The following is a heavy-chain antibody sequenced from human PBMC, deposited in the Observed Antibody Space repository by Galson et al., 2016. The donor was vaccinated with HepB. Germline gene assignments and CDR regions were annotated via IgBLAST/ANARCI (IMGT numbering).Heavy chain of an antibody. CDR1: GFTFRSSS. CDR3: ARGVKSYDSSGYYGMDV. CDR2: IDSSVIYI. J-gene: IGHJ6*02. V-gene: IGHV3-21*01. Sequence: SLRLSCAASGFTFRSSSMHWVRQAPGKGLEWVSFIDSSVIYIHYAESVKGRFTFSRDNAKNSLYLQMHSLRAEDTAVYYCARGVKSYDSSGYYGMDVWGQGTTVTVSS. D-gene: IGHD3-22*01.